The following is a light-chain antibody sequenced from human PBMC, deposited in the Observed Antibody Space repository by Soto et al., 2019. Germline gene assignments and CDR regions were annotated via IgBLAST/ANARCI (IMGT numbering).Light chain of an antibody. J-gene: IGKJ1*01. CDR3: QQYNSYSRT. CDR2: DAS. V-gene: IGKV1-5*01. Sequence: DIQMTQSPSTLSASVGDRVTITCRASQSISNWMAWYQQKPGKAPKLLIYDASNLEGGVPSRFSGSGSGTEFTLTISSLQPDDFATYYCQQYNSYSRTFGQGTKVEI. CDR1: QSISNW.